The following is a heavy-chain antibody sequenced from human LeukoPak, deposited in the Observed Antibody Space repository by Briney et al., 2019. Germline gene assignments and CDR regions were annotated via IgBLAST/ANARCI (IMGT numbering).Heavy chain of an antibody. D-gene: IGHD5-12*01. CDR1: GYSISSGYY. J-gene: IGHJ4*02. Sequence: PSETLSLTCTVSGYSISSGYYWGWIRQPPGKGLEWIGSIYHSGSTYYNPSLKSRVTISVDTSKNQFSLKLSSVTAADTAVYYCATVPNYDHPDYWGQGTPVTVSS. V-gene: IGHV4-38-2*02. CDR3: ATVPNYDHPDY. CDR2: IYHSGST.